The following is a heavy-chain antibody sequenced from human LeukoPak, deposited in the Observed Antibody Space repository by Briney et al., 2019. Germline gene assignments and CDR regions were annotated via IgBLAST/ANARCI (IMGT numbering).Heavy chain of an antibody. D-gene: IGHD6-13*01. CDR3: ARALYSGPAADY. CDR2: INTNSVVT. V-gene: IGHV1-2*06. J-gene: IGHJ4*02. Sequence: APVKGSCKASGYTFTGYYMHWVRQAPGQRLEWMGRINTNSVVTNYIQKFQSRVTMTGETSISTAYMELSRLRSEDTAVYYCARALYSGPAADYWGQGTLVTVSS. CDR1: GYTFTGYY.